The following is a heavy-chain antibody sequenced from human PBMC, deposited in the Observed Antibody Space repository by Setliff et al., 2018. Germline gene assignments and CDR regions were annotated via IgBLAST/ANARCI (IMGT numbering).Heavy chain of an antibody. D-gene: IGHD2-15*01. Sequence: GGSLSLSCAASGFTFSSHRMHWVRQAPGKGLVWVSGINSDGSRTRYADSVKGRFTISRDNAKNTMYLQMNGLRAEDTAVYYCAREVAGFDYWGQGTLVTVSS. CDR3: AREVAGFDY. CDR1: GFTFSSHR. CDR2: INSDGSRT. V-gene: IGHV3-74*01. J-gene: IGHJ4*02.